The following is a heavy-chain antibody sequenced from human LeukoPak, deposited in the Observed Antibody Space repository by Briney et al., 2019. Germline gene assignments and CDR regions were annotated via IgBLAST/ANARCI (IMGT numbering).Heavy chain of an antibody. CDR1: GYTFTGYY. D-gene: IGHD1-26*01. V-gene: IGHV1-46*01. CDR2: INPSGGST. CDR3: ASGSYHDAFDI. J-gene: IGHJ3*02. Sequence: GASVKVSCKASGYTFTGYYMHWVRQAPGQGLEWMGIINPSGGSTSYAQKFQGRVTMTRDMSTSTVYMELSSLRSEDTAVYYCASGSYHDAFDIWGQGTMVTVSS.